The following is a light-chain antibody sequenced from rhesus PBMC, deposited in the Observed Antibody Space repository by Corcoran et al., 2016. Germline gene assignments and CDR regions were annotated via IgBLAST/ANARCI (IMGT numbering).Light chain of an antibody. V-gene: IGLV10-114*01. CDR2: RNN. CDR1: SNNVGNQG. CDR3: SAWDSSLSADV. J-gene: IGLJ6*01. Sequence: QAGLTQPPSVSTGLRQTATLTCTGHSNNVGNQGAAWLQQHQGHPPKLLSYRNNNRPSGISERFSASRSGNTASLTITGLQPEDEADYYCSAWDSSLSADVFGSGTKLTVL.